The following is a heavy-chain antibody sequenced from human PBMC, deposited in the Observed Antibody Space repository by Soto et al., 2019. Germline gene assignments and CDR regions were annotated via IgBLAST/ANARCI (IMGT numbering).Heavy chain of an antibody. CDR3: AKEPYSESEPIWFDP. CDR1: GFTFSSYA. CDR2: ISGSGGST. Sequence: PGGSLRLSCAASGFTFSSYAVSWVRQAPGKGLEWVSAISGSGGSTYYADSVKGRFTISRDNSKNTLYLQMNSLRVEDTAVYYCAKEPYSESEPIWFDPWGQGTLVTVSS. V-gene: IGHV3-23*01. J-gene: IGHJ5*02. D-gene: IGHD4-4*01.